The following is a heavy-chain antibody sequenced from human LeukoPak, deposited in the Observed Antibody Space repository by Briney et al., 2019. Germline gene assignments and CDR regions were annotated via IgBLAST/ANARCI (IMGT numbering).Heavy chain of an antibody. CDR3: ARGRRVVVVVAATQDYFDY. D-gene: IGHD2-15*01. V-gene: IGHV4-34*01. CDR1: GGSFSGYY. J-gene: IGHJ4*02. Sequence: PSETLSLTCAVYGGSFSGYYWSWIRQPPGKGLEWIGEINHSGRTNYNPSLKSRVTISVDTSKNQFSLKLSSVTAADTAVYYCARGRRVVVVVAATQDYFDYWGQGTLVTVSS. CDR2: INHSGRT.